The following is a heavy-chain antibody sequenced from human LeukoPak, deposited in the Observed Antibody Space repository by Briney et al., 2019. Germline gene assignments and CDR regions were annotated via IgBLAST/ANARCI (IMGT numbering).Heavy chain of an antibody. D-gene: IGHD6-19*01. CDR2: INHSGST. Sequence: SETLSLTCAVYGGSFSGYYWSWIRQPPGKGLEWIGEINHSGSTNYNPSLKSRVTISVDTSKNQYSLKLSSVTAADTAVYYCARQGRYSSRWYLRSWGQGTLVTVS. V-gene: IGHV4-34*01. CDR3: ARQGRYSSRWYLRS. CDR1: GGSFSGYY. J-gene: IGHJ5*02.